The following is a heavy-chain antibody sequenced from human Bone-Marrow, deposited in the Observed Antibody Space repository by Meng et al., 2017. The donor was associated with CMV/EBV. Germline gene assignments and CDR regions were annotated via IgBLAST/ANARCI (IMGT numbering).Heavy chain of an antibody. J-gene: IGHJ4*02. V-gene: IGHV3-73*01. CDR3: AKAPKYLY. CDR2: IRSKANSYAT. Sequence: GESLKISCAASGFTFSGSAMHWVRQASGEGLEWVGRIRSKANSYATAYAASVKGRFTISRDDSKNTAYLQMNSLRAEDTAVYYCAKAPKYLYWGQGTLVAVSS. D-gene: IGHD6-6*01. CDR1: GFTFSGSA.